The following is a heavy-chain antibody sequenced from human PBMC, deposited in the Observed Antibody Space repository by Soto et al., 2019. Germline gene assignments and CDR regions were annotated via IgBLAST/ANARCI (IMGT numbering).Heavy chain of an antibody. V-gene: IGHV4-34*01. CDR1: GGSFSGYY. D-gene: IGHD3-22*01. CDR3: ARVPTYYRLTSDY. Sequence: PSETLSLTCAVYGGSFSGYYCSWIRQPPGKGLEWIGEINHSGSTNYNPSLKSRVTISVDTSKNQFSLKLSSVTAADTAVYYCARVPTYYRLTSDYWGQGTLVTVSS. J-gene: IGHJ4*02. CDR2: INHSGST.